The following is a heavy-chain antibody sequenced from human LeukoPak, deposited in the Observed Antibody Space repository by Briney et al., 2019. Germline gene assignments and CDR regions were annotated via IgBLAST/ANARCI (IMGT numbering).Heavy chain of an antibody. CDR3: AKAWNDYGDYGNY. Sequence: GGSLRLSCAAPGFTFSSYGMHWVRQAPGKGLEWVAVISYDGSNKYYADSVKGRFTNSRDNSKNTLYLQMNSLRAEDTAVYYCAKAWNDYGDYGNYWGQGTLVTVSS. D-gene: IGHD4-17*01. CDR1: GFTFSSYG. J-gene: IGHJ4*02. V-gene: IGHV3-30*18. CDR2: ISYDGSNK.